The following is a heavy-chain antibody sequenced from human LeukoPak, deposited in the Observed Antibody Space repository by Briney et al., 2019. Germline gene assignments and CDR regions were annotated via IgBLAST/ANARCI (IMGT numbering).Heavy chain of an antibody. CDR2: IYYSGST. J-gene: IGHJ4*02. V-gene: IGHV4-59*12. CDR1: GGSISSYY. Sequence: PSETLSLTCTVSGGSISSYYWSWIRQPPGKGLEWIGYIYYSGSTNYNPSLKSRVTISVDRSKNQFSLKLSSVTAADTAVYYCAREESSSHFDYWGQGTLVTVSS. CDR3: AREESSSHFDY.